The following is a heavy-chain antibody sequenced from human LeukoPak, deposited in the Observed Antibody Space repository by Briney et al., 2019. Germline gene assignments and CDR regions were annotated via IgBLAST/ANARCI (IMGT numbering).Heavy chain of an antibody. CDR2: ISSSSTI. V-gene: IGHV3-48*01. CDR3: AKDLYYYGSGSYLAALDY. D-gene: IGHD3-10*01. CDR1: GFTFSSYS. J-gene: IGHJ4*02. Sequence: GGSLRLSCAASGFTFSSYSMTWVRQAPGKGLEWVSYISSSSTIYYADSVKGRFTISRDNSKNTLYLQMNSLRAEDTAVYYCAKDLYYYGSGSYLAALDYWGQGTLVTVSS.